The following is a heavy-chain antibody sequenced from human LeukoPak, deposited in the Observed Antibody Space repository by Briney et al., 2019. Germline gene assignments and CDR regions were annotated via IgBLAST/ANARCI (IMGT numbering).Heavy chain of an antibody. CDR1: GGSISSYY. Sequence: SETLSLTCTVSGGSISSYYWSWIRQPPGKGLEWIGYIYYSGSTNYNPSLKSRVTISVDTSKNQFSLKLSSVTAADTAVYYCARLGISGSIDYWGQGTLVTVSS. V-gene: IGHV4-59*08. J-gene: IGHJ4*02. D-gene: IGHD1-26*01. CDR3: ARLGISGSIDY. CDR2: IYYSGST.